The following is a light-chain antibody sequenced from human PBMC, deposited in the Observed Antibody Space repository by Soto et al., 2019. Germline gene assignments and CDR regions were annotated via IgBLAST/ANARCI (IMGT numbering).Light chain of an antibody. Sequence: DIVMTQTPLSSPVTLGQPASISCRSSQSLVHSNGNTYLSWLQQRPGQPPRLLIYEISKGFSVVPDRFSGSGAGTDLTLRISRVEAEDVVVDYCMEATQYSGFTFGPGTNVDIK. CDR2: EIS. J-gene: IGKJ3*01. CDR3: MEATQYSGFT. CDR1: QSLVHSNGNTY. V-gene: IGKV2-24*01.